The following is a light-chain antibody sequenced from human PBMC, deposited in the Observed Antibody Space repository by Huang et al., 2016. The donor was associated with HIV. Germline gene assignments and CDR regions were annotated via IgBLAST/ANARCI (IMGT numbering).Light chain of an antibody. V-gene: IGKV3-15*01. CDR1: QNINTT. Sequence: EIVMTPPPGTLSVAPGERATLSCRASQNINTTLAWFQQKPGQAPRLLIYAASPRTAVFPARFSGSGSRTEFTLTISSLQSEDIAVYYCQQYNDWPRSFGQGTKVEIK. J-gene: IGKJ1*01. CDR2: AAS. CDR3: QQYNDWPRS.